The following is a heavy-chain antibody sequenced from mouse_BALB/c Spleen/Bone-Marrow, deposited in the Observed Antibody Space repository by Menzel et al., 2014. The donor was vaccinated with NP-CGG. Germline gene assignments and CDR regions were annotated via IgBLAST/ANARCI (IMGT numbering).Heavy chain of an antibody. Sequence: QAHLQQSGLGLVQPSQSLSTTCTVSGFSLTSYGVHWVRQSPGKGLEWLGVIWSGGSTDYNAAFISRLSISKDNSKSQVFFKMSSLQANDPAIYYCARNSRGYGNSFAFW. CDR3: ARNSRGYGNSFAF. CDR1: GFSLTSYG. CDR2: IWSGGST. V-gene: IGHV2-2*02. J-gene: IGHJ3*01. D-gene: IGHD2-10*02.